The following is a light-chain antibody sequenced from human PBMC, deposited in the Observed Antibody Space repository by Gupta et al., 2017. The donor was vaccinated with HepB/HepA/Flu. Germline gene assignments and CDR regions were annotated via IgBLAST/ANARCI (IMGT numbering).Light chain of an antibody. CDR3: QQYDSSPRT. CDR1: QSISSGY. J-gene: IGKJ1*01. Sequence: DIVLTQSPGTLSWSPGEKVTLSCRASQSISSGYLAWYHQKPGQAPRLLIYGVSSRDTGIPDRISGSGSVTDFTLTISRLEPEDFAVYYCQQYDSSPRTFGQGTKVEIK. V-gene: IGKV3-20*01. CDR2: GVS.